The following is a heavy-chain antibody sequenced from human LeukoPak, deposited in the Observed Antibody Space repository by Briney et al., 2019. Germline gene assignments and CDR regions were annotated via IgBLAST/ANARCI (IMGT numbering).Heavy chain of an antibody. CDR2: ISYDGSNK. V-gene: IGHV3-30*04. D-gene: IGHD1-26*01. J-gene: IGHJ4*02. Sequence: GSLRLSCAASGFTFSSYAMHWVRQAPGKGLEWVAVISYDGSNKYYADSVKGRFTISRDNSKNTLYLQMNSLRAEDTAVYYCAREGWDSGSYPAFDYWGQGTLVTVSS. CDR3: AREGWDSGSYPAFDY. CDR1: GFTFSSYA.